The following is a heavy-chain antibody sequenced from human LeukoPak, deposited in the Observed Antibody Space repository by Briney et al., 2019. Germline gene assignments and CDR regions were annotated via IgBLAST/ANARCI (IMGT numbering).Heavy chain of an antibody. CDR2: MNPNSGNT. J-gene: IGHJ6*02. D-gene: IGHD5-18*01. V-gene: IGHV1-8*02. CDR3: ARNTAMVYLPFGNYYYYGMDV. CDR1: GYTFTGYY. Sequence: GASVKVSCKASGYTFTGYYMHWVRQATGQGLEWMGWMNPNSGNTGYAQKFQGRVTMTRNTSISTAYMELSSLRSEDTAVYYCARNTAMVYLPFGNYYYYGMDVWGQGTTVTVSS.